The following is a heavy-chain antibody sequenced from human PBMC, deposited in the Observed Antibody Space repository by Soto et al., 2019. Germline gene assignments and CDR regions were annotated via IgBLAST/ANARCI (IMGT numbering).Heavy chain of an antibody. V-gene: IGHV1-69*06. CDR2: IIPIFGTA. CDR1: GGTFSSYA. Sequence: GASVKVSCKASGGTFSSYAITWVRQAPGQGLEWMGGIIPIFGTANYAQKFQARVTISADKSTSTAYMELSSLTSEDTAVYYCASGRYLSSRYHPVSGKRYFYDMDVWGQGTTVTVSS. J-gene: IGHJ6*02. D-gene: IGHD1-26*01. CDR3: ASGRYLSSRYHPVSGKRYFYDMDV.